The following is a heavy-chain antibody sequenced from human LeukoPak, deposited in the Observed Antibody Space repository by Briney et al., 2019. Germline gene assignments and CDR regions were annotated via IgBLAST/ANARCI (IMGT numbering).Heavy chain of an antibody. V-gene: IGHV3-23*01. CDR3: AKDTDIVVVPAATGFDAFDI. Sequence: HTGGSLRLSCAASGFTFSSYAMSWVREAPGKGLEWVSAISGSGGSTYYADSVKGRFTISRDNSKNTLYLQMNSLRAEDTAVYYCAKDTDIVVVPAATGFDAFDIWGQGTMVTVSS. J-gene: IGHJ3*02. CDR1: GFTFSSYA. D-gene: IGHD2-2*01. CDR2: ISGSGGST.